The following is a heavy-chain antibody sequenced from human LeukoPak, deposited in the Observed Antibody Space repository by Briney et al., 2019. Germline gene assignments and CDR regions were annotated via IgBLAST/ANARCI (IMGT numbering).Heavy chain of an antibody. CDR1: GGSISSSTYY. CDR3: ARQAYSSNLGWFDP. CDR2: IYNSAST. J-gene: IGHJ5*02. V-gene: IGHV4-39*01. D-gene: IGHD6-13*01. Sequence: SETLSLTCSVSGGSISSSTYYWGWIRQPPGQGLKWIGNIYNSASTYYNPSLKSRITISVDTSKNQFSLKLCSVPAADTAVYYCARQAYSSNLGWFDPWGQGTLVTVSS.